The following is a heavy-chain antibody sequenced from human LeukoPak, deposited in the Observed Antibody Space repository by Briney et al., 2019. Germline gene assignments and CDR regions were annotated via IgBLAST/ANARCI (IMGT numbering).Heavy chain of an antibody. CDR1: GFTFSSYA. Sequence: GGSLRLSCAASGFTFSSYAMTWVRQAPGKGLEWVSAISGIGGSTYYADSVKGRFTISRDNSRNTLYLQMNSLRAEDTAVYYCARRVVYYFDYWGQGTLVTVSS. D-gene: IGHD2-15*01. J-gene: IGHJ4*02. V-gene: IGHV3-23*01. CDR2: ISGIGGST. CDR3: ARRVVYYFDY.